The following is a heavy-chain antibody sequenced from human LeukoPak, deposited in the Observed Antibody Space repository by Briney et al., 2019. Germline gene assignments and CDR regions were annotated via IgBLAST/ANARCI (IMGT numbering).Heavy chain of an antibody. CDR1: GGSISSYY. CDR3: ARGRRDTAMIIYYYYYYMDV. V-gene: IGHV4-59*01. Sequence: SETLSLTCTVSGGSISSYYWSWIRQPPGKGLEWIGYIYYSGSTNYNPSLKSRVTISVDTSKIQFSLKLSSVTAADTAVYYCARGRRDTAMIIYYYYYYMDVWGKGTTVTISS. CDR2: IYYSGST. J-gene: IGHJ6*03. D-gene: IGHD5-18*01.